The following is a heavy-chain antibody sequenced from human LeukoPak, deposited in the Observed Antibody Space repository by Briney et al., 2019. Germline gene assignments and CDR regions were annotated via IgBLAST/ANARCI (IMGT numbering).Heavy chain of an antibody. CDR1: GFTFSRYG. D-gene: IGHD3-22*01. J-gene: IGHJ5*02. V-gene: IGHV3-21*04. Sequence: PGGSLRLSCVASGFTFSRYGMNWVRQAPGKGLEWVSSIIDSTGYTYYAGSVKGRFTISRDNAKNSLYLQMNSLRAEDTAVYYCAKDYYDSSFDPWGQGTLVTVSS. CDR3: AKDYYDSSFDP. CDR2: IIDSTGYT.